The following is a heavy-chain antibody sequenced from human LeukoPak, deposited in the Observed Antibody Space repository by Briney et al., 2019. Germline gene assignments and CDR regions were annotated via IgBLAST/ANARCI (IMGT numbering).Heavy chain of an antibody. Sequence: SVKVSCKASGGTFSSYAISWVRQAPGQGLEWMGRITPIFGTANYAQKFQGRVTITTDESTSTAYMELSSLRSEDTAVYYCARDYGYSYGYPGAYWGQGTLVTVSS. V-gene: IGHV1-69*05. J-gene: IGHJ4*02. CDR1: GGTFSSYA. D-gene: IGHD5-18*01. CDR2: ITPIFGTA. CDR3: ARDYGYSYGYPGAY.